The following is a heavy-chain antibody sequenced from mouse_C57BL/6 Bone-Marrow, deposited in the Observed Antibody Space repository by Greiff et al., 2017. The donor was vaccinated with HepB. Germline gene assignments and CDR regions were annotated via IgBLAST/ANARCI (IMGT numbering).Heavy chain of an antibody. Sequence: EVQLQQSGPVLVKPGASVKMSCKASGYTFTDYYMNWVKQSHGKSLEWIGVINPYNGGTSYNQKFKGKATITADTSSNTAYLQLSSLTSEDTAVYYCATEGFITTEDWYFDVWGTGTTVTVSS. CDR2: INPYNGGT. D-gene: IGHD1-1*01. V-gene: IGHV1-19*01. J-gene: IGHJ1*03. CDR3: ATEGFITTEDWYFDV. CDR1: GYTFTDYY.